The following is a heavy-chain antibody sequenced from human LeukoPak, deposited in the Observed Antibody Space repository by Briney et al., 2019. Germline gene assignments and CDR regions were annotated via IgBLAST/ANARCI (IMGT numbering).Heavy chain of an antibody. Sequence: GAPVKVSCKASGYTFSSYGIAWVRQAPGQGLEWMGWINPYDGNTNHAQKLQGRVTMTTDTSTSTAYMDLRSLRSDDTAVYYCARDGYYYGSGSHVNWFDPWGQGTLVTVSS. CDR1: GYTFSSYG. V-gene: IGHV1-18*01. CDR3: ARDGYYYGSGSHVNWFDP. J-gene: IGHJ5*02. CDR2: INPYDGNT. D-gene: IGHD3-10*01.